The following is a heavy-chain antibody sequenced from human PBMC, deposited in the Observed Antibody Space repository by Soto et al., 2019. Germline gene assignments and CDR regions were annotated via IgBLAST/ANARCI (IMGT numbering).Heavy chain of an antibody. V-gene: IGHV5-10-1*01. CDR1: GYSFTSYW. CDR2: IDPSDSYT. D-gene: IGHD6-6*01. Sequence: PGESLKISCKGSGYSFTSYWISWVRQMPGEGLEWMGRIDPSDSYTNYSPSFQGHVTISADKSISTAYLQWSSLKASDTAMYYCATRSSSDDYYYYGMDVWGQGTTVTVSS. J-gene: IGHJ6*02. CDR3: ATRSSSDDYYYYGMDV.